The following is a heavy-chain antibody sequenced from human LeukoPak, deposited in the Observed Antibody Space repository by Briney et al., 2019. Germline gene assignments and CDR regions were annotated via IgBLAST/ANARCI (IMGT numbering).Heavy chain of an antibody. CDR1: GYTFTSYG. CDR3: ARDFHYYDSSGYYSY. J-gene: IGHJ4*02. V-gene: IGHV1-18*01. CDR2: ISAYNGNT. Sequence: ASVKVSCKASGYTFTSYGISWVRQAPGQGLEWMGWISAYNGNTNYAQKLQGRVTMTTDTSTGTAYMELRSLRSDDTAVYYCARDFHYYDSSGYYSYWGQGTLVTVSS. D-gene: IGHD3-22*01.